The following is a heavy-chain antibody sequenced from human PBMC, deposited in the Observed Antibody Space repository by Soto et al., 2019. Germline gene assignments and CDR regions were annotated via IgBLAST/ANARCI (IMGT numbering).Heavy chain of an antibody. D-gene: IGHD4-17*01. CDR3: ARGLGTTWLYYYYYGMDV. CDR2: INHSGST. CDR1: GGSFSGYY. J-gene: IGHJ6*02. Sequence: PSDTLSLTCAVYGGSFSGYYWSWIRQPPGKGLEWIGEINHSGSTNYNPSLKSRVTISVDTSKNQFSLKLSSVTAADTAVYYCARGLGTTWLYYYYYGMDVWGQGTTVTVSS. V-gene: IGHV4-34*01.